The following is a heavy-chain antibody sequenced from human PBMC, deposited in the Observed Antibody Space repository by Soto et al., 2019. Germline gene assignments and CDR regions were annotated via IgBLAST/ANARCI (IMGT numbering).Heavy chain of an antibody. CDR1: GYTFTDYP. J-gene: IGHJ4*02. Sequence: QVLLVQSGAEVKKPGASVTVSCKASGYTFTDYPMHWVRQAPGQSVEWMGWMYAGNGNTKYSEKFQGRVTITRDPSASTAYMELSSLTSDDTAVYYCAREVRGVAFCDFWGQGTLVTVSS. V-gene: IGHV1-3*01. D-gene: IGHD3-10*01. CDR2: MYAGNGNT. CDR3: AREVRGVAFCDF.